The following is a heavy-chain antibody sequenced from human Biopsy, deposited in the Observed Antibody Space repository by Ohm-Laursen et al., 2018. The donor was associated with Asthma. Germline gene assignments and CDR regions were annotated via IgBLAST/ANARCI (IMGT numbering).Heavy chain of an antibody. Sequence: PSDTLSLTCIVSGDAMSTSGSYWGWIRQSPGKGLEWIGSIYYSGRPYYNPSLESRVTISADTSKNHFSLKVTSVTAADTAVYYCARAVSSSSYWYFDLWGRGDLVTVSS. J-gene: IGHJ2*01. CDR2: IYYSGRP. V-gene: IGHV4-39*02. CDR1: GDAMSTSGSY. CDR3: ARAVSSSSYWYFDL. D-gene: IGHD6-6*01.